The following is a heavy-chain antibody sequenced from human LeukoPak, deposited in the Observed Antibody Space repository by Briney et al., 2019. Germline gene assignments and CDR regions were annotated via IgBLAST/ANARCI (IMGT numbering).Heavy chain of an antibody. CDR2: INPNSADT. J-gene: IGHJ4*02. V-gene: IGHV1-2*02. CDR3: ARDHLVGYSSSWYVNY. Sequence: ASVKVSCKASGYTFTGYYMHWVRQAPGQGLEWMGWINPNSADTNYAQKLQGRVTMNRDTSINTAYMELSGLRSDDTAVYYCARDHLVGYSSSWYVNYWGQGTLVTVSS. D-gene: IGHD6-13*01. CDR1: GYTFTGYY.